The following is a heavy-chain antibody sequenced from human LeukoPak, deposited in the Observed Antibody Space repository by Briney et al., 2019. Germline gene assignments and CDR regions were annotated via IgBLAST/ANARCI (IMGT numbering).Heavy chain of an antibody. CDR1: GFTFSSYS. CDR3: ARVGHSSSSSGLTFRDANYYGMDV. J-gene: IGHJ6*02. CDR2: ISSSSSTI. V-gene: IGHV3-48*01. D-gene: IGHD6-13*01. Sequence: RTGGSLRLSCAASGFTFSSYSMNWVRQAPGKGLEWVSYISSSSSTIYYADSVKGRFTISRDNSKNTLYLQMNSLRAEDTAVYYCARVGHSSSSSGLTFRDANYYGMDVWGQGTTVTVSS.